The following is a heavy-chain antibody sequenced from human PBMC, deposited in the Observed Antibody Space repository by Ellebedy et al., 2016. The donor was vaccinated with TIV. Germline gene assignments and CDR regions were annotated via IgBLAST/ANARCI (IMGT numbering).Heavy chain of an antibody. D-gene: IGHD3-22*01. CDR3: ARSRPNYDSSSYYFDY. Sequence: AASVKVSCKASGGTFSSYAISWVRQAPGQGLEWMGGIIPIFGTANYAQKFQGRVTITADESTSTAYMELSSLRSEDTAVYYCARSRPNYDSSSYYFDYWGQGTLVTVSS. CDR2: IIPIFGTA. CDR1: GGTFSSYA. V-gene: IGHV1-69*13. J-gene: IGHJ4*02.